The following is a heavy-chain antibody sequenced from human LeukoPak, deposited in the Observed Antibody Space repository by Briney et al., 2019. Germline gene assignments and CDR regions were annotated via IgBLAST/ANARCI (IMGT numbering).Heavy chain of an antibody. CDR1: GFTFSSYW. Sequence: GGSLRLSCAASGFTFSSYWMSWDRQAPGKGLEWVANIKQDGSEKYYVDSVKGRFTISRDNAKNSLYLQMNSLRAEDTAVYYCARGEYCSSTSCYLFDYWGQGTLVTVSS. V-gene: IGHV3-7*01. J-gene: IGHJ4*02. CDR2: IKQDGSEK. D-gene: IGHD2-2*01. CDR3: ARGEYCSSTSCYLFDY.